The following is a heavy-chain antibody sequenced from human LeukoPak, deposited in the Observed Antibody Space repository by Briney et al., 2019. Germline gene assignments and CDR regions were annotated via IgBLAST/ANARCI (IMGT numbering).Heavy chain of an antibody. V-gene: IGHV3-23*01. Sequence: ETLSLTCTVSGGSISSSFYYWGWIRQPPGKGLEWVSAIIGSYDSTYYADSVKGRFTISRDNSKNTLYLQMNSLRAEDTAVYYCAKALKSGNYLSNALDIWGQGTMVTVSS. CDR2: IIGSYDST. CDR1: GGSISSSFYY. J-gene: IGHJ3*02. D-gene: IGHD1-26*01. CDR3: AKALKSGNYLSNALDI.